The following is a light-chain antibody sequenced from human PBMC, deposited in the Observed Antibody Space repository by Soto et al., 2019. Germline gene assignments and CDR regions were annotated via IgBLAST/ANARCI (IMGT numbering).Light chain of an antibody. V-gene: IGKV1-5*03. CDR3: QHYNSYPRT. Sequence: DIQMTQSPSTLSGSVGDRVTITCRASQTISSWLAWYQQKPGKAPKLLIYKASTLKSGVPSRFSGSGSGTEFTLTISSLQPDDFATYYCQHYNSYPRTFGQGTRLEIK. CDR2: KAS. CDR1: QTISSW. J-gene: IGKJ5*01.